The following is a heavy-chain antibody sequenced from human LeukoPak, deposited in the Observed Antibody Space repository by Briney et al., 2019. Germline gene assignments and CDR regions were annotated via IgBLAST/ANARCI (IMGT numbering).Heavy chain of an antibody. J-gene: IGHJ4*02. CDR3: AKDNKDSSGWYIFFDY. CDR1: GFTFSSFA. V-gene: IGHV3-23*01. Sequence: GGSLRLSCAASGFTFSSFAISWVRQGPGKGLEWVASISGRGDGTSYADSVKGRFTISRDNSKNTLDLQMNSLRAEDTAVYYCAKDNKDSSGWYIFFDYWGQGTPVTVSS. CDR2: ISGRGDGT. D-gene: IGHD6-19*01.